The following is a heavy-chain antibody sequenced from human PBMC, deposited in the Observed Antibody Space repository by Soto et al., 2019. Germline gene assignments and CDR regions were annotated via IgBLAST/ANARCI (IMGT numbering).Heavy chain of an antibody. Sequence: QVQLVQSGAEVKKPGASVKISCKASGYTFISNYVYWVRQAPGQGLEWMGIINPRGASTSYAQKFKGRVTMTSDTSTSTVYMDLSSLTSDDTAVYYWASDPEVCSRTNCQFDYWGQGALVTVSA. CDR3: ASDPEVCSRTNCQFDY. D-gene: IGHD2-2*01. J-gene: IGHJ4*02. CDR1: GYTFISNY. CDR2: INPRGAST. V-gene: IGHV1-46*01.